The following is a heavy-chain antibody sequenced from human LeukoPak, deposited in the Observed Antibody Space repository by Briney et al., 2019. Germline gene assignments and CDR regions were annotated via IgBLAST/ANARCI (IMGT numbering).Heavy chain of an antibody. CDR3: ARRKQVVERDDH. D-gene: IGHD6-6*01. CDR2: IYPGDSDT. J-gene: IGHJ4*02. CDR1: GYRFTTYW. V-gene: IGHV5-51*01. Sequence: GESLKISCKGSGYRFTTYWIGWVRQLPGKGLEWMGIIYPGDSDTRYSPSFQGQVTISADKSISTAYLQWSSLRASDTAMYYCARRKQVVERDDHWGQGTLVTVSS.